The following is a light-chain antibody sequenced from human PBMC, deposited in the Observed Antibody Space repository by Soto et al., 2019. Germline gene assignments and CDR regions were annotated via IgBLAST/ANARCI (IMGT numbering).Light chain of an antibody. V-gene: IGKV1-39*01. CDR3: QQSYSIPYT. J-gene: IGKJ2*01. CDR1: QSISNY. CDR2: GVS. Sequence: DNQMTQSPSSLSASVGDRVTITCRASQSISNYLNWYQQKPGKAPRLLIYGVSSLQSGVPSRFSGSGSGTDFTLTISSLQPEDFATYFCQQSYSIPYTFGQGTKLDI.